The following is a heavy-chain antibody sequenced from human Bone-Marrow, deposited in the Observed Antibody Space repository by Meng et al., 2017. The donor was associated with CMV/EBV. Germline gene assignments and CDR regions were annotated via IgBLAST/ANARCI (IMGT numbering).Heavy chain of an antibody. CDR1: GGSVSSSSYY. CDR3: ARSLRGAPTYGY. J-gene: IGHJ4*02. CDR2: IYYSGST. V-gene: IGHV4-61*01. Sequence: PETLSLTCNVSGGSVSSSSYYWSWVRQPPGKGLEWFAYIYYSGSTNYNPSLKSRVTISVDTSKNQFSLKLSSVTAADTAVYYCARSLRGAPTYGYWGQGTLVTVSS. D-gene: IGHD2-15*01.